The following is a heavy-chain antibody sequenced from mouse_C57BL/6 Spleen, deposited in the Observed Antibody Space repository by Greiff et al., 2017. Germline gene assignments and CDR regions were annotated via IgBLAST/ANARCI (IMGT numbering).Heavy chain of an antibody. CDR1: GYTFTSYW. CDR2: IDPSDSYT. Sequence: QVQLQQPGAELVMPGASVKLSCKASGYTFTSYWMHWVKQRPGQGLEWIGEIDPSDSYTNYNQKFKGKSTLTVDKSSSTAYMQLSSLTSEDSAVYYCARVGDGYYGSYWGQGTLVTVSA. D-gene: IGHD2-3*01. J-gene: IGHJ3*01. V-gene: IGHV1-69*01. CDR3: ARVGDGYYGSY.